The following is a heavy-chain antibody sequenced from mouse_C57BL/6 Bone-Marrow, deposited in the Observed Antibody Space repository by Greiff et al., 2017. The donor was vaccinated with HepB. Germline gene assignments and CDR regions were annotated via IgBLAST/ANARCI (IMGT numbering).Heavy chain of an antibody. CDR2: ISSGGSYT. CDR1: GFTFSSYG. D-gene: IGHD4-1*01. V-gene: IGHV5-6*01. CDR3: ALHRTVSFDY. Sequence: EVKLMESGGDLVKPGGSLKLSCAASGFTFSSYGMSWVRQTPDKRLEWVATISSGGSYTYYPDSVKGRFTISRDNAKNTLYLQMSSLKSEDTAMYYVALHRTVSFDYWGQGTTLTVSS. J-gene: IGHJ2*01.